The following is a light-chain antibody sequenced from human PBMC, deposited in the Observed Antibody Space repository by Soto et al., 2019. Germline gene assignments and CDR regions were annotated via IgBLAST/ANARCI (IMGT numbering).Light chain of an antibody. J-gene: IGKJ2*01. Sequence: DLQMTQSPSTLSASVGDRVTITCRASQSISSWLAWYQQKPGRPPKLLIYKASSLESGVPSRCSGSGCGTEFTLTISSLQPDDFATYYCQQYDSYPVTFGEGTQLEIK. V-gene: IGKV1-5*03. CDR2: KAS. CDR1: QSISSW. CDR3: QQYDSYPVT.